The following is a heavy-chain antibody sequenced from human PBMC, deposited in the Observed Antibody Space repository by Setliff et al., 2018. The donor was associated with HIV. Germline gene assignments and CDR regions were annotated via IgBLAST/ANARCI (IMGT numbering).Heavy chain of an antibody. CDR3: ARETPPLGI. CDR2: IYYSGST. CDR1: GGSLSSSSYY. Sequence: LSLTCTVSGGSLSSSSYYWGWIRQPPGKGLEWIGSIYYSGSTYYNPSLKSRVTISVDTSKNQFSLKVSSVTAADTAVYYCARETPPLGIWGQGTMVTVSS. V-gene: IGHV4-39*07. J-gene: IGHJ3*02.